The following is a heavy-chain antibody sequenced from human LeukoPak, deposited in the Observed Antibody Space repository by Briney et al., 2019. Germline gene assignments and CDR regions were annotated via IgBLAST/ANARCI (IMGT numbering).Heavy chain of an antibody. V-gene: IGHV1-69*05. J-gene: IGHJ4*02. Sequence: ASVKVSCKASGGTFSSYAISWVRQAPGQGLEWMGGIIPIFGAANYAQKFQGRVTITTDESTSTAYMELSSLRSEDTAVYYCARGPTVALDYWGQGTLVTVPS. D-gene: IGHD6-19*01. CDR2: IIPIFGAA. CDR3: ARGPTVALDY. CDR1: GGTFSSYA.